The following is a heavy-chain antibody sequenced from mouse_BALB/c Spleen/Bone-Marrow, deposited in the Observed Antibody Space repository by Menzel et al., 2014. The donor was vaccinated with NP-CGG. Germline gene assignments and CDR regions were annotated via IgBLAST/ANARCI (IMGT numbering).Heavy chain of an antibody. CDR3: ATYDGYYFAY. Sequence: EVHLVESGPRLVKPSQTLSLTCSVTGDSITSGYWNWIRKFPGNKLEYMGYISYSGSTYYSPSLKSRISNTRDTSKNQYYLQLNSVTTEDTATYYCATYDGYYFAYWGQGTTLTVSS. V-gene: IGHV3-8*02. CDR2: ISYSGST. CDR1: GDSITSGY. J-gene: IGHJ2*01. D-gene: IGHD2-3*01.